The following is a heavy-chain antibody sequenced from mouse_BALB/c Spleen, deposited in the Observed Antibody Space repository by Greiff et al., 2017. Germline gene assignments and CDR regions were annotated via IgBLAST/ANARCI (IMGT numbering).Heavy chain of an antibody. CDR2: ISYTGST. V-gene: IGHV3-2*02. Sequence: VQLQQSGPGLVKPSQSLSLTCTVTGYSITSDYAWNWIRQFPGNKLEWMGYISYTGSTSYNPSLKSRISITRDTSKNQFFLQLNSVTTEDTATYYCARTYYGNYGYFDVWGAGTTVTVSS. CDR3: ARTYYGNYGYFDV. D-gene: IGHD2-10*01. CDR1: GYSITSDYA. J-gene: IGHJ1*01.